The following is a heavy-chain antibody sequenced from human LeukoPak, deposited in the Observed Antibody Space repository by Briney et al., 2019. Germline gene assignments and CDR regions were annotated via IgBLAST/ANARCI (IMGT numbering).Heavy chain of an antibody. Sequence: ASVKVSCKASGYTFTGYYMHWVRQAPGQGLEWMGWINPNSGGTNYAQKFQGRVTMTRDTSISTAYMGLSRLRSDDTAVYYCARVRDLDCSSTSCYRGNYYYYGMDVWGQGTTVTVSS. V-gene: IGHV1-2*02. CDR1: GYTFTGYY. CDR2: INPNSGGT. CDR3: ARVRDLDCSSTSCYRGNYYYYGMDV. D-gene: IGHD2-2*02. J-gene: IGHJ6*02.